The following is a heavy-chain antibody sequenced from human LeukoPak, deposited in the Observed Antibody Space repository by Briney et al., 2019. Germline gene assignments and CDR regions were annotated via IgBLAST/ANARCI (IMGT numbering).Heavy chain of an antibody. CDR3: AKSRGGLASVGY. Sequence: GRSLRLSCAASGFTFSSYGMHWVRQAPGKGLEWVAVISYDGSNKYYADSVRGRFTISRDNSKNTLYLQMNSLRAEDTAVYYCAKSRGGLASVGYWGQGTLVIVSS. D-gene: IGHD3-10*01. CDR2: ISYDGSNK. CDR1: GFTFSSYG. V-gene: IGHV3-30*18. J-gene: IGHJ4*02.